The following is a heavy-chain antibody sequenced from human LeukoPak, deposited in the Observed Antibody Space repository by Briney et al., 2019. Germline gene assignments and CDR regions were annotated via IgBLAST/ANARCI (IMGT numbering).Heavy chain of an antibody. V-gene: IGHV4-34*01. J-gene: IGHJ5*02. Sequence: SETLSLTCAVYGGSFSGYYWGWIRQPPGKGLEWIGEINHSGSTNYNPSLKSRVTISVDTSKNQFSLKLSSVTAADTAVYYCARVGQLANWFDPWGQGTLVTVSS. CDR2: INHSGST. CDR1: GGSFSGYY. D-gene: IGHD6-13*01. CDR3: ARVGQLANWFDP.